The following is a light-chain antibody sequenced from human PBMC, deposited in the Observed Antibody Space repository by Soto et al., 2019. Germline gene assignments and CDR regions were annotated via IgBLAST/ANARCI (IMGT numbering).Light chain of an antibody. Sequence: EIVMTQSPDTLSVSPGERATLSCRAGQGVTTNFAWYQQKSGQSPRLLIYDVSIRATGVPARFSGTGSGTDFTLTISRLEPEDFAVYCCQQYGSSPITFGQGTRLEI. J-gene: IGKJ5*01. V-gene: IGKV3-20*01. CDR3: QQYGSSPIT. CDR2: DVS. CDR1: QGVTTN.